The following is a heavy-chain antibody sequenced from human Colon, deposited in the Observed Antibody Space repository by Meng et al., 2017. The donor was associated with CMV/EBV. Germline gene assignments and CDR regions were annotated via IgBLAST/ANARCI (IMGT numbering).Heavy chain of an antibody. V-gene: IGHV4-34*01. D-gene: IGHD1-26*01. Sequence: GSLRLSCAVYGGSFSGYYWSWIRQPPGKGLEWIGEINHSGSTNYNPSLKSRVTISVDTSKNQFSLKLSSVTAADTAVYYCARVVRRELKTRYYYYYGMDVWGQGTTVTVS. J-gene: IGHJ6*02. CDR2: INHSGST. CDR1: GGSFSGYY. CDR3: ARVVRRELKTRYYYYYGMDV.